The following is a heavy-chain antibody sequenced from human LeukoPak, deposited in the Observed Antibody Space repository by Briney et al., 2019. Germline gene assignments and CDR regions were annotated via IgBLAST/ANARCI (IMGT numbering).Heavy chain of an antibody. J-gene: IGHJ6*04. D-gene: IGHD2-15*01. V-gene: IGHV3-74*01. CDR1: GFTFSSYW. Sequence: GGSLRLSCAASGFTFSSYWMHWVRQAPGKGLVWVSRINSDGSSTSYADSVKGRFTISRDNAKNTLYLQMNSLRAEDTAVHYCASGYCSGGSCYSFSYYYYGMDVWGKGTTVTVSS. CDR2: INSDGSST. CDR3: ASGYCSGGSCYSFSYYYYGMDV.